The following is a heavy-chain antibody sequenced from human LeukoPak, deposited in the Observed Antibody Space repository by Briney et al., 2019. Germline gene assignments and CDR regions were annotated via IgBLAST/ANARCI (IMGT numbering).Heavy chain of an antibody. CDR3: TAENPTYCGGDCYSEGDY. Sequence: PGGSLRLSCAASGFTFSNAWMSWVRQAPGKGLEWVGRIKSKTDGGTTDYAAPVKGRFTISRDDSKNTLYLQMNSLKTEDTAVYYCTAENPTYCGGDCYSEGDYWGQGTLVTVSS. CDR1: GFTFSNAW. D-gene: IGHD2-21*02. J-gene: IGHJ4*02. V-gene: IGHV3-15*01. CDR2: IKSKTDGGTT.